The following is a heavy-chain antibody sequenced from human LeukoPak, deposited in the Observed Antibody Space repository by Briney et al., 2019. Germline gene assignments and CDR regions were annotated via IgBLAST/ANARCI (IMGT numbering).Heavy chain of an antibody. Sequence: ASVKVSCTASGYTFTSYDINWVRQATGQGLEWMGWMNPNSRNTGYAQKFQGRVAMTRNTSISTAYMELSSLRSEDTAVYYCARAGYCSSTSCYTFDVWGEGTTVTVSS. J-gene: IGHJ6*04. V-gene: IGHV1-8*01. D-gene: IGHD2-2*02. CDR3: ARAGYCSSTSCYTFDV. CDR2: MNPNSRNT. CDR1: GYTFTSYD.